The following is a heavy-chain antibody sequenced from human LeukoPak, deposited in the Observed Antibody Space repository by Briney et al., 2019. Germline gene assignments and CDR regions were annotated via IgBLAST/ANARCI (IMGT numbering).Heavy chain of an antibody. CDR1: GFTFSSYG. J-gene: IGHJ4*02. D-gene: IGHD3-16*01. CDR3: AKDFGGIDY. CDR2: ISYDGSNK. Sequence: SGGSLRLSCAASGFTFSSYGMHWVRQAPGKGLEWVAVISYDGSNKYYADSVKGRFTISRDNSKNTLYLQMNSLRAEDTAVYYCAKDFGGIDYWGQGTLVTVSS. V-gene: IGHV3-30*18.